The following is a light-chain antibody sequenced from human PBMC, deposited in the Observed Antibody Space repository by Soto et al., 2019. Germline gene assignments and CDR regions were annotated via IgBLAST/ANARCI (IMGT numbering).Light chain of an antibody. CDR3: SSYTSSSTLYV. CDR2: EVS. V-gene: IGLV2-14*01. Sequence: QSVLTQPASVSGSPGQSTTISCTGTSSDVGGYKYVSWYQQHPGKSPRLMIYEVSNRPSGVSHRFSGSKSGNTASLTISGLQAEDEADYYCSSYTSSSTLYVFGTGTKVTVL. J-gene: IGLJ1*01. CDR1: SSDVGGYKY.